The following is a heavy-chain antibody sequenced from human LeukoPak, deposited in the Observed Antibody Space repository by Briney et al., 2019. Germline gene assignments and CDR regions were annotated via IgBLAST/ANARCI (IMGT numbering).Heavy chain of an antibody. CDR2: ISGSGGST. Sequence: GGSLRLSCAASGFTFSSYAMSWVRQAPGKGLEWVSAISGSGGSTYYADSVKGRFTISRDNSKNTLYLQMNSLRAEDTAVYYCAKDGGRTDIVATIYQSASSNDYWGQGTLVIVSS. CDR3: AKDGGRTDIVATIYQSASSNDY. J-gene: IGHJ4*02. V-gene: IGHV3-23*01. CDR1: GFTFSSYA. D-gene: IGHD5-12*01.